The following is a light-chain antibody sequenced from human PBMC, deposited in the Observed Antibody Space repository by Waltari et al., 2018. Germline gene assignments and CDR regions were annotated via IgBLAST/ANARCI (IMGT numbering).Light chain of an antibody. CDR1: STDLGSSTL. J-gene: IGLJ2*01. CDR3: FSYADGRSLV. Sequence: QSALTQPASVSGSPGQSITISCTGSSTDLGSSTLVSWYQHHPDKAPTLPIYEGTERPSGIPHRLPGSTSGNTASLTISTRQAEDEADYYCFSYADGRSLVFGGGTKLTVL. CDR2: EGT. V-gene: IGLV2-23*01.